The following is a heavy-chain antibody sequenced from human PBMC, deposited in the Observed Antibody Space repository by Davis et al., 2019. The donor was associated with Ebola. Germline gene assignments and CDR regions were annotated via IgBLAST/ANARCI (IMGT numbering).Heavy chain of an antibody. Sequence: SVKVSCRSSGYTFTSYGLVWVRQAPGLGLEWMGWISGFNTNTNFAQKFQGRVTVSKDTSTNTAYMDLRSLTSDDTAIYYCARAPNYDVLTGTSSYYFDYWGQGTLVTVSS. CDR1: GYTFTSYG. V-gene: IGHV1-18*04. D-gene: IGHD3-9*01. CDR3: ARAPNYDVLTGTSSYYFDY. J-gene: IGHJ4*02. CDR2: ISGFNTNT.